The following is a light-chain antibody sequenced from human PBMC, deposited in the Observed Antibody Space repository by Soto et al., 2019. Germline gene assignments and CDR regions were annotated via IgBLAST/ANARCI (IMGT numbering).Light chain of an antibody. CDR3: LQDHNYLT. Sequence: IQMTQSQYSMSASLLDRLNINCRASQDIEKDLAWYQQQPGKAPKLLIYAASTLQNGVPSRFSGSGSGTDFTLTISSLQPEDFATYHCLQDHNYLTFGPGTKVDIK. CDR2: AAS. V-gene: IGKV1-6*01. J-gene: IGKJ3*01. CDR1: QDIEKD.